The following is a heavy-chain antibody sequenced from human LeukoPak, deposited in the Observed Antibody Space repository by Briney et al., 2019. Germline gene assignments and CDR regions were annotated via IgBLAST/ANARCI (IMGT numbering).Heavy chain of an antibody. CDR3: VRGCMLYHYFDY. D-gene: IGHD2-8*01. CDR1: GFTFSSYA. CDR2: ISGSGGST. J-gene: IGHJ4*02. Sequence: GGSLRLSCAASGFTFSSYAMSWVRQAPGKGLEWVSAISGSGGSTYYADSVKGRFTISRDNSKNTLYLQMNSLRAEDTAVYYCVRGCMLYHYFDYWGQGTLVTVSS. V-gene: IGHV3-23*01.